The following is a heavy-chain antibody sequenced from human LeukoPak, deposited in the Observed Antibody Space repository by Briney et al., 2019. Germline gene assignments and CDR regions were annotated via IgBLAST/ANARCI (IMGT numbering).Heavy chain of an antibody. CDR3: VYGLQQLVLGAFDY. CDR1: GGTFSSYA. Sequence: SVKVSCKASGGTFSSYAISWVRQAPGQGLEWMGRIIPILGIANYAQKFQGRVTITADKSTSTAYMELSSLRSEDTAVYYCVYGLQQLVLGAFDYWGQGTLVTVSS. D-gene: IGHD6-13*01. J-gene: IGHJ4*02. V-gene: IGHV1-69*04. CDR2: IIPILGIA.